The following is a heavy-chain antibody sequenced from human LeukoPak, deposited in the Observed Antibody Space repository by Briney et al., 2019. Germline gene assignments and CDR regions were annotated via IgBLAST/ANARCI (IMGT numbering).Heavy chain of an antibody. Sequence: GGSLRLSCAASGFTLSNHWMIWVRQAPGKGLECVANIKQDGIEKYYLDSVKGRFTISRDNAKNTLYLQMNSLRAEDTAVYYCARGEGSSGYSPSHYWGQGTLVTVSS. V-gene: IGHV3-7*01. J-gene: IGHJ4*02. CDR3: ARGEGSSGYSPSHY. D-gene: IGHD3-22*01. CDR1: GFTLSNHW. CDR2: IKQDGIEK.